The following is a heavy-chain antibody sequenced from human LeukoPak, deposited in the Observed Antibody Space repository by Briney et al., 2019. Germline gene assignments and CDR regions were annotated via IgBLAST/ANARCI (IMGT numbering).Heavy chain of an antibody. Sequence: TGGSLRLSCAASGFTFSTYWMSWVRQAPGKGLEWVANIKQGGSEKDYVDSVKGRFTISRDNAKNSLYLQMNSLRAEDTAVYYCAKYSGSWYAYTYFDYWGQGTLVTVSS. CDR3: AKYSGSWYAYTYFDY. CDR1: GFTFSTYW. D-gene: IGHD6-13*01. CDR2: IKQGGSEK. V-gene: IGHV3-7*01. J-gene: IGHJ4*02.